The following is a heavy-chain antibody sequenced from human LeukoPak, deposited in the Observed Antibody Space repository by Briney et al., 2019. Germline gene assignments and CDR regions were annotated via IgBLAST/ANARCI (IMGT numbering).Heavy chain of an antibody. CDR2: INTDGSTT. Sequence: GGSLRLSCAASGFTFSSYLMHWVRQAPGKGLVWVSRINTDGSTTNYADSMKGRFTISRDNAKNTLYLQMNSLRVEDTAVYYCARDLDYKLDYWGQGTLVTVSS. CDR1: GFTFSSYL. J-gene: IGHJ4*02. D-gene: IGHD4/OR15-4a*01. V-gene: IGHV3-74*01. CDR3: ARDLDYKLDY.